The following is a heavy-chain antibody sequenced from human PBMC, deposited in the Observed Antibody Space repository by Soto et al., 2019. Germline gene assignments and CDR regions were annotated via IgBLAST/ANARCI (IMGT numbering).Heavy chain of an antibody. CDR2: ISSSSSTI. J-gene: IGHJ4*02. Sequence: GGSLRLSCAASGFTFSSYSMNWVRQAPGKGLEWVSYISSSSSTIYYADSVKGRFTISRDNAKNSLYLQMNSLRDEDTAVYYCARDQAIVVITHEFDYWGQGTLVTVSS. CDR1: GFTFSSYS. V-gene: IGHV3-48*02. D-gene: IGHD3-22*01. CDR3: ARDQAIVVITHEFDY.